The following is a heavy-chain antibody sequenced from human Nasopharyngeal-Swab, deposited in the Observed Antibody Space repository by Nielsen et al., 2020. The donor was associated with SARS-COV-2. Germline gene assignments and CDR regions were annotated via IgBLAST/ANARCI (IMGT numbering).Heavy chain of an antibody. D-gene: IGHD1-26*01. CDR2: ISGSGGST. Sequence: GESLKISCAASGFTFSSYAMSWGRQAPGKGLEWVSTISGSGGSTYYADSVKGRFTISRDNSKNTLYLQMSSLRAEDTAVYYCANRMPTVGATRYYCFDSWGQGTLVTVSS. CDR1: GFTFSSYA. CDR3: ANRMPTVGATRYYCFDS. V-gene: IGHV3-23*01. J-gene: IGHJ4*02.